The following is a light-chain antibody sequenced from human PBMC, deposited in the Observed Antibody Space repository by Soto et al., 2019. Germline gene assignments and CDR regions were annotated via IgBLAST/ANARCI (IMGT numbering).Light chain of an antibody. J-gene: IGKJ1*01. CDR2: GAS. CDR3: QQYGSSGT. Sequence: EIVLTQSPATLSLSPGERATLSCRASQSVSSYLAWYHQKPGQAPRLLIYGASSRATGIPDRFSGSGSVTDFTLTISRLEPEDFAVYYCQQYGSSGTFGQGTKVDIK. V-gene: IGKV3-20*01. CDR1: QSVSSY.